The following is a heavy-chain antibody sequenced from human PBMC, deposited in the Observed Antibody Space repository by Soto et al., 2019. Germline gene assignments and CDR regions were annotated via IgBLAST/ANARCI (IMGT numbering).Heavy chain of an antibody. CDR3: ARRQGKWFGEDYGMDV. CDR2: IYPGDSDT. J-gene: IGHJ6*02. Sequence: GESLKISCKGSGYSFTSYWSGWVRHMPGKGLEWMGIIYPGDSDTRYSPSFQGQVTISADKSISTAYLQWSSLKASDTAMYYCARRQGKWFGEDYGMDVWGHGTTVTVSS. V-gene: IGHV5-51*01. CDR1: GYSFTSYW. D-gene: IGHD3-10*01.